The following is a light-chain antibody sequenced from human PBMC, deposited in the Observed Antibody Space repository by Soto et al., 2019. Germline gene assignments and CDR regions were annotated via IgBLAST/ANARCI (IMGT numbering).Light chain of an antibody. Sequence: QSALTQPASVSGSPGQSITISCTGTSSDVGSYNLVSWYQQHPGKAPILMIYEDIERPSGVSNRFSGSKSGNTASLTISGLQTEYEADYYCCSYAGGTSVVFGGGTKLTVL. CDR1: SSDVGSYNL. J-gene: IGLJ2*01. CDR3: CSYAGGTSVV. V-gene: IGLV2-23*01. CDR2: EDI.